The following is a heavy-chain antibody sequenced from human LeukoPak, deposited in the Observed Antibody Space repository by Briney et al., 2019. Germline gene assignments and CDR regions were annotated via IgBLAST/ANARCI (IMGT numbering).Heavy chain of an antibody. D-gene: IGHD1-26*01. CDR3: AREALVGAILVAFDI. Sequence: PGGSLRLSCAASGFTFSSYGMHWVRQAPGKGLEWVAVIWYDGSNKYYADSVKGRFTISRDNSKNTLYLQMNSLRAEDTAVYYCAREALVGAILVAFDIWGQGTMVTVSS. CDR2: IWYDGSNK. CDR1: GFTFSSYG. V-gene: IGHV3-33*08. J-gene: IGHJ3*02.